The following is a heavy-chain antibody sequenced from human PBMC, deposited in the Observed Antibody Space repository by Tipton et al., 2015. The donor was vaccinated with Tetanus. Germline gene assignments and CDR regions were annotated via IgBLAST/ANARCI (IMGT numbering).Heavy chain of an antibody. Sequence: SLRLSCAASGFTFSSNAMTWVRQAPGKGLEWVSVISGSDGSTYYADSVKGRFTISRDNSKNMLYLQMSSLSAEDTAVYYCAKMAASWYLGYFDYWGQGSLVTVSS. V-gene: IGHV3-23*01. J-gene: IGHJ4*02. D-gene: IGHD6-13*01. CDR1: GFTFSSNA. CDR3: AKMAASWYLGYFDY. CDR2: ISGSDGST.